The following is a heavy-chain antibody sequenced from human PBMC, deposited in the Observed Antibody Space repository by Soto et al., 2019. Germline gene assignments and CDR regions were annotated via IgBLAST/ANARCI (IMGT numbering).Heavy chain of an antibody. CDR2: TYYRSKWYN. D-gene: IGHD2-15*01. Sequence: PSQTLSLTCAISGDSVSSKSAAWNWIRQSPSRGLEWLGRTYYRSKWYNDYAVSVKSRMTINPDTSKNQFSLQLNSVTPEDTAVYYCVRDWPKLPSGIRNGKKPTGLWGQGTLVTVSS. CDR1: GDSVSSKSAA. J-gene: IGHJ4*02. V-gene: IGHV6-1*01. CDR3: VRDWPKLPSGIRNGKKPTGL.